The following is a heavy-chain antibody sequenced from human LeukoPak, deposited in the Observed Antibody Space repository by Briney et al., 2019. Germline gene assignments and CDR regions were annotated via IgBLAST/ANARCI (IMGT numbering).Heavy chain of an antibody. D-gene: IGHD1-26*01. V-gene: IGHV3-21*01. CDR3: ARDPYSGTYGNTYYYYMDV. J-gene: IGHJ6*03. Sequence: GGSLRLSCGASGFSFSSYNMDWVRQTPGKGLEWISSITTSSTYTFYADSVKGRFTISRDNARNSLYLQMNSLRVEDTAVYYCARDPYSGTYGNTYYYYMDVWGKGTTVTISS. CDR2: ITTSSTYT. CDR1: GFSFSSYN.